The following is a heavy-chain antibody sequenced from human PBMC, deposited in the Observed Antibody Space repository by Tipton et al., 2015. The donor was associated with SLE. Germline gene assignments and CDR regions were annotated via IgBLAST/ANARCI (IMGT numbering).Heavy chain of an antibody. V-gene: IGHV3-48*03. D-gene: IGHD6-6*01. CDR3: ARGGIAARRPPPEHFYHGMDV. CDR1: GFTFSIYE. Sequence: SLRLSCAASGFTFSIYEMNWVRQAPGKGLEWVSYISSSGTTIHYADSLRGRFTISRDSAKSTLYLEMSSLRVDDTAVYYCARGGIAARRPPPEHFYHGMDVWGQGTTVIVSS. J-gene: IGHJ6*02. CDR2: ISSSGTTI.